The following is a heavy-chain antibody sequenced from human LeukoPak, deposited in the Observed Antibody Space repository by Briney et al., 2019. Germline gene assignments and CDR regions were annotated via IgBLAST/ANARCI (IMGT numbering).Heavy chain of an antibody. D-gene: IGHD1-26*01. CDR2: IYYSGST. CDR3: ASRSNSGSYYSPFDY. Sequence: SETLSLTCTVSGGSISSSSYYWGWIRQPPGKGLEWSGSIYYSGSTYYNPSLKSRVTISVDTSKNQFSLKLSSVTAADTAVYYCASRSNSGSYYSPFDYWGQGTLVTVSS. CDR1: GGSISSSSYY. V-gene: IGHV4-39*01. J-gene: IGHJ4*02.